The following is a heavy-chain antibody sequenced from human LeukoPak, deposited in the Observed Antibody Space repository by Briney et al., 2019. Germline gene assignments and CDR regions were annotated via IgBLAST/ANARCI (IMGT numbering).Heavy chain of an antibody. D-gene: IGHD6-6*01. V-gene: IGHV1-69*05. Sequence: SVKVSCKASEGTFSSYAISWVRQAPGQGLEWMGGIIPIFGTANYAQKFQGRVTSTTDESTSTAYMELSSLRSEDTAVYYCARVGGAARSYFDYWGQGTLVTVSS. CDR3: ARVGGAARSYFDY. CDR1: EGTFSSYA. CDR2: IIPIFGTA. J-gene: IGHJ4*02.